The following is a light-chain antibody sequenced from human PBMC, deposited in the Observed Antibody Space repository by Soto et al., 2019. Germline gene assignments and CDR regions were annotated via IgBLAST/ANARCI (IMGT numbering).Light chain of an antibody. CDR2: EVI. V-gene: IGLV2-8*01. CDR3: SSYAGSNGLL. Sequence: QSALTQPPSASGSPGQSVTISCAGTSSDVGDYDYVSWYQLHPGKAPKLLIYEVIKRPSGVPDRFSGSKTGNTASLTVAGLQTEDEDDYYCSSYAGSNGLLFGGGTKLTVL. J-gene: IGLJ3*02. CDR1: SSDVGDYDY.